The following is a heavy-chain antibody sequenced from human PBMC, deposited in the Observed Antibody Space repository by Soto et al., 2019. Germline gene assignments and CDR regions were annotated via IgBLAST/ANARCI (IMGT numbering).Heavy chain of an antibody. CDR2: VYNTGGT. Sequence: QVQLQQSGPGLVKPSETLSLTCTVSSGPSSSHNWGWIRQSPGRGLEWIGYVYNTGGTSYNPSLKSRVTISADTSANHISLTLNFVTAADTAIYYCVRQGIGNLHGLVDVWGQGTTVSVSS. D-gene: IGHD1-1*01. J-gene: IGHJ6*02. V-gene: IGHV4-59*08. CDR1: SGPSSSHN. CDR3: VRQGIGNLHGLVDV.